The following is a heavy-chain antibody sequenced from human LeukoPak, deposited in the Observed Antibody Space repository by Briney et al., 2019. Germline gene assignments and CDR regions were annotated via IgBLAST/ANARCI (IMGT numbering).Heavy chain of an antibody. CDR2: INSDGSGT. D-gene: IGHD2-2*01. CDR1: GFTVSTYW. Sequence: QPGGSLRLSCAASGFTVSTYWMHRVRQAPGKGLVWVSRINSDGSGTSYADSVKGRFTISRDNAKNTLYLEMNSLRAEDTAVYYCARPRQCYSTTSCANHFDYWGQGTLVTVSS. J-gene: IGHJ4*02. V-gene: IGHV3-74*01. CDR3: ARPRQCYSTTSCANHFDY.